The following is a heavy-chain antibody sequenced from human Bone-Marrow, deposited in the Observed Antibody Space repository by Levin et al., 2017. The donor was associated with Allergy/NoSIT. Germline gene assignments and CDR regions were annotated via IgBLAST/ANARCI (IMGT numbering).Heavy chain of an antibody. D-gene: IGHD2-2*02. J-gene: IGHJ4*02. Sequence: GESLKISCAASGFTFSSYAMHWVRQAPGKGLEWVAVISYDGSNKYYADSVKGRFTISRDNSKNTLYLQMNSLRAEDTAVYYCARDITVPATAIPYYWGQGTLVTVSS. V-gene: IGHV3-30-3*01. CDR2: ISYDGSNK. CDR3: ARDITVPATAIPYY. CDR1: GFTFSSYA.